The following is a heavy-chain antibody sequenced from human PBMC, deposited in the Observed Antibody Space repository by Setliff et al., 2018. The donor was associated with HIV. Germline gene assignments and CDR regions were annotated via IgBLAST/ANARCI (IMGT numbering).Heavy chain of an antibody. J-gene: IGHJ3*02. CDR2: IYYSGTT. D-gene: IGHD2-21*01. Sequence: SETLSLTCTVSGDSISSSTFYWGWIRQPPGKGLEWIGSIYYSGTTYYNPSLKSRVAISVDTSKNRFSLKLSSVTAADTAVYYCARPRLRGSGAFDIWGQGTMVTVSS. V-gene: IGHV4-39*01. CDR3: ARPRLRGSGAFDI. CDR1: GDSISSSTFY.